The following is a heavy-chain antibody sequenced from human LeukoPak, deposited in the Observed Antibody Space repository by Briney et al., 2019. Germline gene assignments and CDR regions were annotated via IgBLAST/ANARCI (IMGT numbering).Heavy chain of an antibody. CDR1: GDSVSSNSAA. V-gene: IGHV6-1*01. CDR2: TYYRSKWYN. Sequence: SQTLSLTSAISGDSVSSNSAAWAWIRQSPSRGLEWMGRTYYRSKWYNDYALSVKSRITINVDTSQNQFFLQMSSVTPEDTAVYYCARDMGDWGHGTPVTVSS. J-gene: IGHJ4*01. CDR3: ARDMGD.